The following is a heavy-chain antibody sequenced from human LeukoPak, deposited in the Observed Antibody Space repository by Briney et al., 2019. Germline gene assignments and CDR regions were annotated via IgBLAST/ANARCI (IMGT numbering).Heavy chain of an antibody. D-gene: IGHD6-19*01. CDR3: AKSSSGWYKWSDP. V-gene: IGHV3-23*01. J-gene: IGHJ5*02. CDR1: GFTFSTYV. Sequence: GGSLRLSCAASGFTFSTYVLSWVRQPPGKGLEWVSAISGSVGSTYYADSVKGRFTISRDNSKNTLYLQMNSLRAEDPAVYYCAKSSSGWYKWSDPCGQGTLVTVSS. CDR2: ISGSVGST.